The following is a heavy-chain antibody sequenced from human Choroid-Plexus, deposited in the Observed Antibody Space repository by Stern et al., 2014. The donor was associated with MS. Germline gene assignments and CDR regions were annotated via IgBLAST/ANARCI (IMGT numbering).Heavy chain of an antibody. CDR3: ARDQRGITIFGVVTDYYYLGMDV. J-gene: IGHJ6*02. V-gene: IGHV1-2*02. D-gene: IGHD3-3*01. CDR2: INPTTGGT. Sequence: QVQLGQSGAEVKKPGASVKVSCKTSGYIFTGYYIHWVRQAPGQGLEWMAWINPTTGGTKYAQKLQGRVTMSRDTSISTAYVELRSLTSDDTAVYYCARDQRGITIFGVVTDYYYLGMDVWGQGTTVTVSS. CDR1: GYIFTGYY.